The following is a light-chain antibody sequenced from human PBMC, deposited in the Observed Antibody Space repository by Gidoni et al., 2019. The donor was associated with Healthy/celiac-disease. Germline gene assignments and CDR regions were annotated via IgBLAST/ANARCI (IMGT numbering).Light chain of an antibody. V-gene: IGKV3-11*01. Sequence: EIVLTQSPATLSLSPGERATLTWRASQSVSSYLAWYQQKPGQAPRLLIYDASNMATGIPARFSGSGSGTDFTLTISSLEPEDFAVYYCQQRSNWPYTFGQGTQLEIK. CDR1: QSVSSY. CDR2: DAS. CDR3: QQRSNWPYT. J-gene: IGKJ2*01.